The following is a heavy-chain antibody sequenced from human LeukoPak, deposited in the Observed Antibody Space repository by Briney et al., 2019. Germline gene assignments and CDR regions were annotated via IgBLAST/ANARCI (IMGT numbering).Heavy chain of an antibody. D-gene: IGHD1-26*01. CDR1: GYTFTSYY. V-gene: IGHV1-46*03. CDR2: INPSGGST. J-gene: IGHJ4*02. Sequence: ASVKVSCKASGYTFTSYYMHWVRQAPRQGLEWMGIINPSGGSTSYAQKFHGRVTMTRDTSTSTVCMELSSLRSEDTAVYYCATRIPNSGSYSHWGQGTLVTVSS. CDR3: ATRIPNSGSYSH.